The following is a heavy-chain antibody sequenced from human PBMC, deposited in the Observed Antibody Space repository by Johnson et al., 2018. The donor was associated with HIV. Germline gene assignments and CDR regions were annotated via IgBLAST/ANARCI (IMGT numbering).Heavy chain of an antibody. CDR1: GFTFSDYY. J-gene: IGHJ3*02. Sequence: QVQLVESGGGLVKPGGSLILSCAASGFTFSDYYMSWIRQAPGKGLAWVSYISSSGSTIYSADSVTGRFTISRDNAKNSLYLQMNSRRADDTAVYYCARRVGWTFEEAFDIWGQGTAVTVSP. CDR3: ARRVGWTFEEAFDI. V-gene: IGHV3-11*01. D-gene: IGHD3-10*01. CDR2: ISSSGSTI.